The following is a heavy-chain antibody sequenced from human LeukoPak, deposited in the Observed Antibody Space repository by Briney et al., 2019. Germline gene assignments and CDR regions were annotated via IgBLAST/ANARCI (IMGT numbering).Heavy chain of an antibody. CDR2: IYYSGST. V-gene: IGHV4-59*01. CDR3: ARVGTTMNFDY. J-gene: IGHJ4*02. Sequence: SETLSLTCTVSGGSISSYYWSWIRQPPGKGLEWIGYIYYSGSTNYNPSLKSRVTISVDTSKNQLSLKLSSVTAADTAVYYCARVGTTMNFDYWGQGTLVTVSS. CDR1: GGSISSYY. D-gene: IGHD1/OR15-1a*01.